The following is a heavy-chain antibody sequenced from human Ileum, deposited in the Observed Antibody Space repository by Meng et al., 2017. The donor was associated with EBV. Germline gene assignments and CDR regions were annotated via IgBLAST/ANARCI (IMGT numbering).Heavy chain of an antibody. Sequence: VQQQESGPGPVKPSQTPSPTCTVSGGSISSSNYYWSWIRQPPGKGLEWSGHIYNSGSTYYNPSLKSRITISVDTSKNQFSLKLSSVTAADTAVYYCARGQKGYFDLWGRGTLVTVSS. CDR1: GGSISSSNYY. J-gene: IGHJ2*01. V-gene: IGHV4-30-4*01. CDR3: ARGQKGYFDL. CDR2: IYNSGST.